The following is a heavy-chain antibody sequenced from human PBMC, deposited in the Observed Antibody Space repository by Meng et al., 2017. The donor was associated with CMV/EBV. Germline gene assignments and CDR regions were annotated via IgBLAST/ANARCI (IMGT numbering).Heavy chain of an antibody. CDR2: ISSSGSTI. CDR3: ARDPSTTVVTWGYNWFDP. Sequence: GGSLRLSCAASGFTISDYYMSWLRQAPGKGLEWVSYISSSGSTIYYADSVKGRFTISRDNAKNSLYLQMNSLRAEYTAVYYCARDPSTTVVTWGYNWFDPWGQGTLVTVSS. V-gene: IGHV3-11*01. D-gene: IGHD4-23*01. J-gene: IGHJ5*02. CDR1: GFTISDYY.